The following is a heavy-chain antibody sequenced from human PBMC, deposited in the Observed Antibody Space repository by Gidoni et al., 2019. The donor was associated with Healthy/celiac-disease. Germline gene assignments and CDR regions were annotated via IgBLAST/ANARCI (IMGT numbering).Heavy chain of an antibody. V-gene: IGHV3-9*01. CDR1: GFTFDDYA. Sequence: EVQLVASGGGLVQPGRSLRLSCAASGFTFDDYAMHWVRQAPGKCLEWVSGISWNSGSIGYADSVKGRFTISRDNAKNSLYLQMNSLRAEDTALYYCAKDPNYDILTGYLDYFDYWGQGTLVTVSS. CDR2: ISWNSGSI. D-gene: IGHD3-9*01. J-gene: IGHJ4*02. CDR3: AKDPNYDILTGYLDYFDY.